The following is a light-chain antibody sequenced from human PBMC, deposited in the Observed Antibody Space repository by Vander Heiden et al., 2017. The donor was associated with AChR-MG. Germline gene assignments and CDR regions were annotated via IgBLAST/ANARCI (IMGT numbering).Light chain of an antibody. V-gene: IGKV3-11*01. CDR3: QQRSNWFT. Sequence: EIVFTQSPATLSFSPGERATLSCRASQNVGDYLAWYQQKPGQAPRLLIYDASNRAPGIPARFSGSGSGTDFTLTISSLEPEDFAVYFCQQRSNWFTFGQGTKVEIK. J-gene: IGKJ2*01. CDR2: DAS. CDR1: QNVGDY.